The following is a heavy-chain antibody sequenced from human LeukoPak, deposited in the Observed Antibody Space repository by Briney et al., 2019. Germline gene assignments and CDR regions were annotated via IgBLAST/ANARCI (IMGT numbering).Heavy chain of an antibody. CDR1: RYIFTSYY. V-gene: IGHV1-2*02. Sequence: ASVKVSCKASRYIFTSYYIHWVRQAPGQGLEWMGWISPNNGGTKYGKKFQGRVTMTSDTSISTAYMELSRLRYDDTAMYYCARDRGSSWFADYWGQGTLVTVSS. J-gene: IGHJ4*02. CDR3: ARDRGSSWFADY. CDR2: ISPNNGGT. D-gene: IGHD6-13*01.